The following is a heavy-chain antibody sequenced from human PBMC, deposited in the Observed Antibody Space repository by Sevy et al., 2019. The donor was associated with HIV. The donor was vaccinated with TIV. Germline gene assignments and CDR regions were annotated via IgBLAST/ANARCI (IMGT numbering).Heavy chain of an antibody. CDR1: GFTVSSNY. CDR2: IYSGGST. D-gene: IGHD6-19*01. Sequence: GGSLRLSCAASGFTVSSNYMSWVRQAPGKGLEWVSVIYSGGSTYYADSVKGRFTISRDNSKNTQYLQMNSLRAEDTAVYYCARGGLTVALDYWGQGTLVTVSS. V-gene: IGHV3-53*01. J-gene: IGHJ4*02. CDR3: ARGGLTVALDY.